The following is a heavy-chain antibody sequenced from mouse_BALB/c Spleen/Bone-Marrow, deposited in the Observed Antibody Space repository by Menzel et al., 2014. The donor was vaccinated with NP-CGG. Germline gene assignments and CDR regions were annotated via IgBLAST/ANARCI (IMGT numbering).Heavy chain of an antibody. CDR3: ARGGHDFSLDY. CDR2: IDTSDSYI. CDR1: GYTFTDKW. D-gene: IGHD2-4*01. J-gene: IGHJ4*01. V-gene: IGHV1-69*01. Sequence: VQLQQSGAEFVMPGASVKMSCKASGYTFTDKWMHWVKQRPGQGLEWIGAIDTSDSYINYNQKFKGKASLTVDASSSTAYMHLSCLTSDDSAVYYCARGGHDFSLDYWGQGTSVIVSS.